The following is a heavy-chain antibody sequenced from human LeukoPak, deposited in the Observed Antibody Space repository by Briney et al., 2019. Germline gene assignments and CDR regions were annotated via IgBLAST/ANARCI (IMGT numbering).Heavy chain of an antibody. Sequence: PSETLSLTCAVYGGSFSGYYWSWIRQPPGKGLEWIGEINHSGSTNYSPSLKSRVTISVDTSKNQFSLKLSSVTAADTAVYYCAALSGSYRPIDYWGQGTLVTVSS. D-gene: IGHD1-26*01. J-gene: IGHJ4*02. V-gene: IGHV4-34*01. CDR2: INHSGST. CDR3: AALSGSYRPIDY. CDR1: GGSFSGYY.